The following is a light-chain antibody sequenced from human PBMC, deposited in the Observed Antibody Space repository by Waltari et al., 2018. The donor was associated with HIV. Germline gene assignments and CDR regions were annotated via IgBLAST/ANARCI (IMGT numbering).Light chain of an antibody. CDR1: SSDVGGYNY. CDR2: EVS. V-gene: IGLV2-8*01. J-gene: IGLJ3*02. CDR3: NSYAGGNIRV. Sequence: GSPGQSVTISCTGTSSDVGGYNYVSWYQQHPGKAPKLMIYEVSERPSGVPDRFSGSKSGNTASLTVSGLQAEDEADYYCNSYAGGNIRVFGGGTKLTVL.